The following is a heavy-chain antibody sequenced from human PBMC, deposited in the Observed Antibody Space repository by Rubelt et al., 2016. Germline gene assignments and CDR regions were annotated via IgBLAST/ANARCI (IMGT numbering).Heavy chain of an antibody. D-gene: IGHD1-1*01. J-gene: IGHJ4*02. V-gene: IGHV3-48*04. Sequence: VRQVPGKGLEWISYISGGMETIYYADSVKGRFTISRDNAKNTLYLQMNSVRSEDSGMYYCTRVFVTTGTTYGHWGQGTLVTVSS. CDR3: TRVFVTTGTTYGH. CDR2: ISGGMETI.